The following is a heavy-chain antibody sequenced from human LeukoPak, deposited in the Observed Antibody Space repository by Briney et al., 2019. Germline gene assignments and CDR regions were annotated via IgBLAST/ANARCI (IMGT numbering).Heavy chain of an antibody. CDR1: EFTFSSYA. CDR3: ARDPAGIVGTTGYYMDV. CDR2: ISYDGSNK. J-gene: IGHJ6*03. V-gene: IGHV3-30*04. Sequence: GGSLRLSCAASEFTFSSYAMHWVRQAPGRGLEWVALISYDGSNKYYADSVKGRFTISRDHSKNTLYLQMNSLRAEDTAVYYCARDPAGIVGTTGYYMDVWGKGTTVTVSS. D-gene: IGHD1-26*01.